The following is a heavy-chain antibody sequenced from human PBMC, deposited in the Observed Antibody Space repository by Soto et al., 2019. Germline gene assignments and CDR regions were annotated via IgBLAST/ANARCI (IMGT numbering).Heavy chain of an antibody. D-gene: IGHD2-2*01. Sequence: PGGSLRLSCAASGFTFSTYAMTWVRQAPGKGPEWVSGISGSGDSTYYADSVKGRFTISRDNSKGTLSLQMSSLRAEDTAVYYCATRRDASFYYYGMDVWGQGTTVTVSS. J-gene: IGHJ6*02. CDR2: ISGSGDST. V-gene: IGHV3-23*01. CDR3: ATRRDASFYYYGMDV. CDR1: GFTFSTYA.